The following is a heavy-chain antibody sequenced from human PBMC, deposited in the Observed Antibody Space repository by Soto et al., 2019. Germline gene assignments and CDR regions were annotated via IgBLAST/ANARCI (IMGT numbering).Heavy chain of an antibody. CDR3: ARRYCSGGSCYSDMFDAFDI. J-gene: IGHJ3*02. D-gene: IGHD2-15*01. V-gene: IGHV5-10-1*01. Sequence: SLKISCKGSGYSFTSYWISWVRQMPGKGLEWMGRIDPSDSYTNYSPSFQGHVTISADKSISTAYLQWSSLKASDTAMYYCARRYCSGGSCYSDMFDAFDIWGQGTMVTVSS. CDR2: IDPSDSYT. CDR1: GYSFTSYW.